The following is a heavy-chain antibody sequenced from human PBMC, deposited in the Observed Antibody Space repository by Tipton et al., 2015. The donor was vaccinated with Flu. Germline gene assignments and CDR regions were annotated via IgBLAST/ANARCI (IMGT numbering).Heavy chain of an antibody. CDR1: GGSISSSRYY. CDR2: ISSSGST. Sequence: TLSLTCTVSGGSISSSRYYWGWIRQPPGKGLEWIGSISSSGSTSYNPSLKSRVTMSVDTAENQFSLRLSSVTAADTAVYYCARSVTYYYDSSCSTFDYWGQGTLVTVSS. CDR3: ARSVTYYYDSSCSTFDY. J-gene: IGHJ4*02. D-gene: IGHD3-16*01. V-gene: IGHV4-39*07.